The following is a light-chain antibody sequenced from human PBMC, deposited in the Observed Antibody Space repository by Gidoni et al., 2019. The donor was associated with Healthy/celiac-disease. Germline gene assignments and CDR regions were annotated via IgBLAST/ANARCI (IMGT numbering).Light chain of an antibody. Sequence: EIVLTQSPATLSLSPGERATLSCRASQSVSSYLAWYQQKPGQAPRLLIYDASNRATGIPARFSGSGSVTDFTLTISSLEPEDFAVYYCQQRSNWHTFGQGTKLEIK. CDR3: QQRSNWHT. J-gene: IGKJ2*01. CDR1: QSVSSY. CDR2: DAS. V-gene: IGKV3-11*01.